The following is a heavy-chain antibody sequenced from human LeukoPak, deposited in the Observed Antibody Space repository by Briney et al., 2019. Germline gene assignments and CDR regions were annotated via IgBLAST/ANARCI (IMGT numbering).Heavy chain of an antibody. D-gene: IGHD6-13*01. V-gene: IGHV1-69*04. Sequence: SVKVSCKASGGTFSSYAISWVRQAPGQGLEWKGRIIPILGIANYAQKFQGRVTITADKSTSTAYMELSSLRSEDTAVYYCAREEQQLVLNWFDPWGQGTLVTVSS. CDR3: AREEQQLVLNWFDP. CDR2: IIPILGIA. J-gene: IGHJ5*02. CDR1: GGTFSSYA.